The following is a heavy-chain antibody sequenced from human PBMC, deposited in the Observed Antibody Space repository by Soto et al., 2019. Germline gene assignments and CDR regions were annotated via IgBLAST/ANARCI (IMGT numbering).Heavy chain of an antibody. CDR3: AMPSLGELSLAFDY. CDR1: GFTFSSYG. CDR2: ISYDGSNK. V-gene: IGHV3-30*03. Sequence: PGGSLRLSCAASGFTFSSYGMHWVHQAPGKGLEWVAVISYDGSNKYYADSVKGRFTISRDSSKNTLYLQMNSLRAEDTAVYYCAMPSLGELSLAFDYWGQGTLVTVSS. D-gene: IGHD3-16*02. J-gene: IGHJ4*02.